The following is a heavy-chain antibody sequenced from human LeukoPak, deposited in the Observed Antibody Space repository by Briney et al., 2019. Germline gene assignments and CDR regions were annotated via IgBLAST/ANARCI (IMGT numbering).Heavy chain of an antibody. Sequence: PSETLSLTCAVSGGSISSGGYSWSWIRQPPGKGLEWIGYIYHSGSTYYNPSLKSRVTISVDRSKNQFSLKPSSVTAADTAVYYCAGRTYYYDSSEEECWGQGTLVTVSS. CDR2: IYHSGST. J-gene: IGHJ4*02. CDR3: AGRTYYYDSSEEEC. D-gene: IGHD3-22*01. V-gene: IGHV4-30-2*01. CDR1: GGSISSGGYS.